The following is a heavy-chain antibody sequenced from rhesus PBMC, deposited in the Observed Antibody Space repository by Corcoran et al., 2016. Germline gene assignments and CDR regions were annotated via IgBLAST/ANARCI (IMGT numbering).Heavy chain of an antibody. CDR2: ITGSSGSN. V-gene: IGHV4-65*01. J-gene: IGHJ4*01. Sequence: QVQLQESGPGLVKPSETLSLTCAVSGGSISSSNWWSWIRQPPGKGLERIGYITGSSGSNYYNPSLKSRVTISTDTSKNQFSLKLSSVTAADTAVYYCASVDYWGQGVLVTVSS. CDR3: ASVDY. CDR1: GGSISSSNW.